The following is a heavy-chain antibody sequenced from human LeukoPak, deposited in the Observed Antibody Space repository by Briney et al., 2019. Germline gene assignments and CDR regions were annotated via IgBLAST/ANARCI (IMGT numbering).Heavy chain of an antibody. CDR1: GFTFSNYA. D-gene: IGHD3-3*01. CDR2: ISSNGDST. J-gene: IGHJ5*02. CDR3: VKSASSFGANWFDP. Sequence: GGPLRLSCSASGFTFSNYAMHWVRQAPGKGLEYVSAISSNGDSTYYADSVKGRFIISRDNSKNSLSLQMSSLRPEDTAVYYCVKSASSFGANWFDPWGRGTLVTVSS. V-gene: IGHV3-64D*09.